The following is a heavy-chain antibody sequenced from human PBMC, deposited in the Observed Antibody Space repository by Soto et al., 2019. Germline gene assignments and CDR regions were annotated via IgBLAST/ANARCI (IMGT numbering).Heavy chain of an antibody. CDR1: GGSISSYY. D-gene: IGHD4-17*01. CDR3: ARRYGGCFDS. CDR2: IYYSGST. V-gene: IGHV4-59*08. J-gene: IGHJ4*02. Sequence: SETLSLTCTVSGGSISSYYWSWIRQPPGKGLEWIGYIYYSGSTNYNPSLKSRVTISVDTSKNQFSLKLSSVTAADTPVYYCARRYGGCFDSWGQGTLVTVSS.